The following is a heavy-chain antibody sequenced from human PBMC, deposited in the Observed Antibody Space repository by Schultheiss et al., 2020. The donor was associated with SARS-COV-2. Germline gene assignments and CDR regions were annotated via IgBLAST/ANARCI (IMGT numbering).Heavy chain of an antibody. CDR1: GFTFSSYA. CDR3: ATETGGDYYDY. CDR2: ISGSGGST. Sequence: GESLKISCAASGFTFSSYAMSWVRQAPGKGLEWVSAISGSGGSTYYADSVKGRFTISRDNSKNTLYLQMNSLRAEDTAVYYCATETGGDYYDYWGQGTLVTVSS. V-gene: IGHV3-23*01. D-gene: IGHD1-26*01. J-gene: IGHJ4*02.